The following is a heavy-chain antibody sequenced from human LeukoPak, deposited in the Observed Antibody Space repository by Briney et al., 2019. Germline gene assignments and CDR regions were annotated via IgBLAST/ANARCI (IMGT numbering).Heavy chain of an antibody. D-gene: IGHD2-15*01. V-gene: IGHV1-69*13. CDR1: GGTFSSYA. CDR2: IIPIFGTA. J-gene: IGHJ6*04. CDR3: ARGRYCSGGSCYSGADYYYYYGMDV. Sequence: GASVKVSCKASGGTFSSYAISWVRQAPGQGLEWMGGIIPIFGTANYAQKFQSRVTITADESTSTAYMELSSLRSEDTAVYYCARGRYCSGGSCYSGADYYYYYGMDVWGKGTTVTVSS.